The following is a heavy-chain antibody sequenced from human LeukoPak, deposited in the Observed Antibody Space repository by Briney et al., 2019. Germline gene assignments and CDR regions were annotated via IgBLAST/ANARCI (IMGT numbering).Heavy chain of an antibody. CDR2: ISHDGSIK. D-gene: IGHD1-14*01. CDR3: ARDSITTGGTVYNWFDP. Sequence: GGSLRLSCASSGFTFSDYAMHWVRQAPGKGLEWVAVISHDGSIKFSADSVKGRFTISRDNSKNTLYLQMNSLRDEDTALYYCARDSITTGGTVYNWFDPWGQGTLVTVSS. J-gene: IGHJ5*02. V-gene: IGHV3-30-3*01. CDR1: GFTFSDYA.